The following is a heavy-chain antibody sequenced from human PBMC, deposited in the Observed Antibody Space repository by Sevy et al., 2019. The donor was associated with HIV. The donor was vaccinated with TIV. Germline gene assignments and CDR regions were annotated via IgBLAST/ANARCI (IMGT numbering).Heavy chain of an antibody. CDR2: ISAYNGNT. Sequence: ASVKVSCKTSGYTFNTFGINWVRQAPGQGLQWVGWISAYNGNTKYVQKLQGRVSMTTETSTSTVYMELRSLRSDDTAVYYCARDSIPLVQGIIITPYYCGMDVWGQGTTVTVSS. J-gene: IGHJ6*02. CDR3: ARDSIPLVQGIIITPYYCGMDV. V-gene: IGHV1-18*04. CDR1: GYTFNTFG. D-gene: IGHD3-10*01.